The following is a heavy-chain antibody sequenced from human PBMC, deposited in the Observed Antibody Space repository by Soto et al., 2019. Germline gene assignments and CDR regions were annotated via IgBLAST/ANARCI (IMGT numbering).Heavy chain of an antibody. V-gene: IGHV3-23*01. Sequence: GGSLRLSCAASGLTFSSYAMSWVRQAPGKGLEWVSAISGSGGSTFYADSVKGRFTISRDNSKNTLFLQMNSLRAEDTAVYYCAGRITVAGTLAYWGQGTPVTVSS. D-gene: IGHD6-19*01. CDR2: ISGSGGST. CDR3: AGRITVAGTLAY. CDR1: GLTFSSYA. J-gene: IGHJ4*02.